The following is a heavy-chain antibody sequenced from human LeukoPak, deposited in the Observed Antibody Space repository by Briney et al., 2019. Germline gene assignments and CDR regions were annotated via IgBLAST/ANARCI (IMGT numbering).Heavy chain of an antibody. CDR3: ARSPYCSSTSCWTFDY. Sequence: PGGSLRLSCAASGFTFSSYDMHWVRQATGKGLEWVSAIGTAGDTYYPGSVKGRFTISRENAKNSLYLQMNSLRAGDTAVYYCARSPYCSSTSCWTFDYWGQGTLVTVSS. CDR1: GFTFSSYD. CDR2: IGTAGDT. V-gene: IGHV3-13*04. J-gene: IGHJ4*02. D-gene: IGHD2-2*01.